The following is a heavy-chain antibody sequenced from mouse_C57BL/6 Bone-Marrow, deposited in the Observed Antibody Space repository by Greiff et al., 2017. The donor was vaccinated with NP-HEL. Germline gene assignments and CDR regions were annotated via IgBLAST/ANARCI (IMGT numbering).Heavy chain of an antibody. V-gene: IGHV14-3*01. Sequence: DVQLQESVAELVRPGASVKLSCTASGFNIKNTYMHWVKQRPEQGLEWIGRIDPANGNTKYAPKFQGKATITADTSSNTAYLQLSSLTSEDTAIYYCALITTVVATNYFDYWGQGTTLTVSS. CDR3: ALITTVVATNYFDY. J-gene: IGHJ2*01. CDR1: GFNIKNTY. D-gene: IGHD1-1*01. CDR2: IDPANGNT.